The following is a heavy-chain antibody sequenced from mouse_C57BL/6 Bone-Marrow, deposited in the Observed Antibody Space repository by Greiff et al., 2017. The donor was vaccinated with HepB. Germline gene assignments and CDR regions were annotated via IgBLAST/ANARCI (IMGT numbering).Heavy chain of an antibody. CDR2: INPNNGGT. Sequence: EVQLQQSGPELVKPGASVKISCKASGYTFTDYYMNWVKQSHGQSLEWIGDINPNNGGTSYNQKFKGKATLTVDKSSSTAYMELRSLTSEDSAVYYCARGLRLRFDYWGQGTTLTVSS. V-gene: IGHV1-26*01. D-gene: IGHD3-2*02. J-gene: IGHJ2*01. CDR3: ARGLRLRFDY. CDR1: GYTFTDYY.